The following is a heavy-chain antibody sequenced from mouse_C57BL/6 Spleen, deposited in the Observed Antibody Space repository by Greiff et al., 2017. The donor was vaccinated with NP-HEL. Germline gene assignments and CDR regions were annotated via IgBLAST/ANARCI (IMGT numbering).Heavy chain of an antibody. CDR3: AKDYYDYNYFDY. J-gene: IGHJ2*01. D-gene: IGHD2-4*01. CDR1: GYTFTSYW. V-gene: IGHV1-7*01. Sequence: QVHVKQSGAELAKPGASVKLSCKASGYTFTSYWMHWVKQRPGQGLEWIGYINPSSGYTKYNQKFKDKATLTADKSSSTAYMQLSSLTYEDSAVYYCAKDYYDYNYFDYWGQGTTLTVSS. CDR2: INPSSGYT.